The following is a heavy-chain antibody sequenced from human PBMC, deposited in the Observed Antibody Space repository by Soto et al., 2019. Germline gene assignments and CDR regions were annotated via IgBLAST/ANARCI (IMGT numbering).Heavy chain of an antibody. Sequence: QVHLVQSGAEVKKPGASVKVSCKASGYTFTNYDINWVRQAPGQGLEWMGWISTYTGNTNYAQKLQGRVTMTTDTATFTXXMELRSLTSDDTAVYYCARGYYYGSGRPTPGGMDVWGQGTTVTVSS. J-gene: IGHJ6*02. V-gene: IGHV1-18*01. CDR3: ARGYYYGSGRPTPGGMDV. CDR1: GYTFTNYD. CDR2: ISTYTGNT. D-gene: IGHD3-10*01.